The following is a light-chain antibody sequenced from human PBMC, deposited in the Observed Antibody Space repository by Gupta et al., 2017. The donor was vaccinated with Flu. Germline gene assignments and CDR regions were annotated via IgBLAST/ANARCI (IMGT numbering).Light chain of an antibody. Sequence: DIQMTQSPSSLSASVGDRVTITCRASQGVSNYLAWYQQRPGKVPKLLIYGASTLQSGVPSRFSGSGSGTEFTLTITSLQPEDVATYYCQKYDSVPLTFGGGTRVEI. J-gene: IGKJ4*01. CDR1: QGVSNY. CDR2: GAS. CDR3: QKYDSVPLT. V-gene: IGKV1-27*01.